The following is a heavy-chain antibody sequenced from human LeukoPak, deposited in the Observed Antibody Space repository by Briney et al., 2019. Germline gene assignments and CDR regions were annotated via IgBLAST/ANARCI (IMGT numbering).Heavy chain of an antibody. CDR1: GFTSNTHV. V-gene: IGHV3-23*01. D-gene: IGHD4-23*01. CDR3: ARDLGWLPDY. J-gene: IGHJ4*02. CDR2: ISGSGGTA. Sequence: GGSLRLSCAASGFTSNTHVMTWVRRAPGKGLEWVSAISGSGGTAYYADSVKGRFTISRDNAKNTLYLQMNSLRAEDTAVYYCARDLGWLPDYWGQGTLVTVSS.